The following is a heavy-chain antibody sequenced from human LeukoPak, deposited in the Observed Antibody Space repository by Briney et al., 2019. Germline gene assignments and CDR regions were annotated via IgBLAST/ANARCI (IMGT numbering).Heavy chain of an antibody. CDR1: GYSISSGYY. Sequence: SQSLSLTRAVSGYSISSGYYWGWIRPPPGKGLDWIGNLYHSGSTHYNPSLKSRVTISVDTSKNQFSLKLSSVTAADTAVYYCARSPGGTVRGVIPDYWGQGTLVTVSS. J-gene: IGHJ4*02. D-gene: IGHD3-10*01. CDR3: ARSPGGTVRGVIPDY. V-gene: IGHV4-38-2*01. CDR2: LYHSGST.